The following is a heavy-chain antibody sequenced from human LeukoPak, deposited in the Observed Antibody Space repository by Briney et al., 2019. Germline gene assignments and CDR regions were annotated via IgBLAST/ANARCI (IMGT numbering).Heavy chain of an antibody. CDR3: ARSYGLARWFDP. D-gene: IGHD4-17*01. V-gene: IGHV3-66*02. Sequence: GGSLRLSCAASGFTVSSNYVSWVRQAPGKGLERVSVIYSGGSTYYADSVKGRFTISRDNSKNTLYLQMNSLRAEDTAVYYCARSYGLARWFDPWGQGTLVTVSS. J-gene: IGHJ5*02. CDR1: GFTVSSNY. CDR2: IYSGGST.